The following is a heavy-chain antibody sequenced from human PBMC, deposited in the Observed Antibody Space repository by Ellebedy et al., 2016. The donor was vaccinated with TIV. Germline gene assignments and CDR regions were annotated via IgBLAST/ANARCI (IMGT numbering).Heavy chain of an antibody. CDR2: INYSGRI. CDR3: ARVVGAYTRSSLGWFNP. CDR1: GGGSFSGYL. D-gene: IGHD6-6*01. J-gene: IGHJ5*02. V-gene: IGHV4-34*01. Sequence: SETLSLTXAIYGGGSFSGYLWSWIRQPPGKGLEWIGDINYSGRINYNPSLKSRVTISIDTSKSQFSLKLISVTAADTAVYYCARVVGAYTRSSLGWFNPWGQGTLVIVSS.